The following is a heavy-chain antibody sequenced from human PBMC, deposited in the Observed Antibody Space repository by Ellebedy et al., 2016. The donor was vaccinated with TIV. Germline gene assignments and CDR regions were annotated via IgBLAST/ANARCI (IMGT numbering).Heavy chain of an antibody. V-gene: IGHV3-72*01. CDR3: ARLIIMRTVSRWFDP. J-gene: IGHJ5*02. CDR2: TRHNANSYTT. D-gene: IGHD4-17*01. CDR1: GLTFSDHH. Sequence: PGGSLRLSCAASGLTFSDHHMDWVRQPQAPGLEWVGRTRHNANSYTTEYAASVKGSFTISTDESKNSLHLQMNSLKTEDTAVYFCARLIIMRTVSRWFDPWGQGTLVTVSS.